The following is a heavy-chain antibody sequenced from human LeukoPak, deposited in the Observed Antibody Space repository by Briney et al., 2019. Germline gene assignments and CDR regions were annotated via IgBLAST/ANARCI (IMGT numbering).Heavy chain of an antibody. J-gene: IGHJ3*01. CDR3: ARGSAYGDYAQY. CDR1: GVSISSGAYY. Sequence: PSQTLSLTCTVSGVSISSGAYYWNWIRQHPGKGLEWIGYIYYIGNTYYNPSLKSRVTIAVDTSKNQFSLKLSSVTAADTAVYYCARGSAYGDYAQYWGPGTIVTVSS. CDR2: IYYIGNT. V-gene: IGHV4-31*03. D-gene: IGHD4-17*01.